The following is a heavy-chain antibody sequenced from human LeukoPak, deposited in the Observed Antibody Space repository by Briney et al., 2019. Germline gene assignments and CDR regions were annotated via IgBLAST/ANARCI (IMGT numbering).Heavy chain of an antibody. CDR2: IYYTGST. J-gene: IGHJ3*02. CDR3: ARGGGVGAFDI. D-gene: IGHD3-16*01. CDR1: GGSISSYY. V-gene: IGHV4-59*01. Sequence: PSETLSLTCTVSGGSISSYYWSWIRQPPGKGLEWMGYIYYTGSTNYNPSLKSRVTISVDTSKNQFSLKLSSVTAADTAVYYCARGGGVGAFDIWGQGTMVTVSS.